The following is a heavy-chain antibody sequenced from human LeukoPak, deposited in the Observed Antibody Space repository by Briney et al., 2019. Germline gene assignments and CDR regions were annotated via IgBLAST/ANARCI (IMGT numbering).Heavy chain of an antibody. CDR2: ISGSGGST. CDR3: AKDGSSSWYGGGYYFDY. CDR1: GFTFSSYA. J-gene: IGHJ4*02. V-gene: IGHV3-23*01. Sequence: PGGSLRLSCAASGFTFSSYAMSWVRQAPGKGLEGVSAISGSGGSTYYADSVKGRFTISRDNSKNTLYLQMNSLRAEDTAVYYCAKDGSSSWYGGGYYFDYWGQGTLVTVSS. D-gene: IGHD6-13*01.